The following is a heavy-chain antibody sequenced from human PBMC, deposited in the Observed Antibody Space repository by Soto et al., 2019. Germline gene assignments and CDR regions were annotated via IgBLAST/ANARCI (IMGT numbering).Heavy chain of an antibody. CDR1: GGTFSSYT. J-gene: IGHJ4*02. D-gene: IGHD6-13*01. CDR2: IIPILGIA. CDR3: ARGAAAAGPGY. V-gene: IGHV1-69*02. Sequence: QVQLVQSGAEVKKPGSSVKVSCKASGGTFSSYTISWVRQAPGQGLEWMGRIIPILGIANYAQKFQGRVTIPADKSTSTADTELGSRRSGDTAVYYWARGAAAAGPGYWGQGTLVTVSS.